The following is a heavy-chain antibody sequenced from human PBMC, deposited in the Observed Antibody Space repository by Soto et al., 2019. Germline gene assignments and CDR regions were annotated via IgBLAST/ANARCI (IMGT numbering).Heavy chain of an antibody. CDR2: ISYDGSNK. V-gene: IGHV3-30*18. CDR1: GFTFSSYG. D-gene: IGHD2-21*01. J-gene: IGHJ6*02. Sequence: GLSLRLSFAASGFTFSSYGMHWFRQAPGQGLEWVAVISYDGSNKYYADSVKGRFTISRDNSKNTLYLQMNSLRAEDTAVYYRQKLGSYLYGMDLCGQATKVPVS. CDR3: QKLGSYLYGMDL.